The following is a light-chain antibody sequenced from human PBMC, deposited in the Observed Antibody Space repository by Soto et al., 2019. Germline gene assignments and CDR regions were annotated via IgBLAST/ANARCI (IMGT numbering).Light chain of an antibody. CDR2: GAS. CDR1: QNVNNN. V-gene: IGKV3-15*01. J-gene: IGKJ4*01. Sequence: EIVMTQSPASLSVSPGERATLSCRASQNVNNNLAWYQQKPGQAPRLLIHGASTRASGIPGTFSGSGSGTEFTLTISSLQSEDCAVYYSQHYLSWPLTFGGGTKVEIK. CDR3: QHYLSWPLT.